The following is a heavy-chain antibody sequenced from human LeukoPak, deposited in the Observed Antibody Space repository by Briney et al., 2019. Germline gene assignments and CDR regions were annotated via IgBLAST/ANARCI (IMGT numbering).Heavy chain of an antibody. D-gene: IGHD1-26*01. Sequence: GGSLRLSCAATGFTVSSNYMAWVRQAPGKGLEWVSFVYGDYNAYYADSVKGRFTISRDNSANTPYLQMNSLRVEDTAVYYCARGIVGVIPIDYWGQGTLVTVSS. CDR2: VYGDYNA. CDR1: GFTVSSNY. CDR3: ARGIVGVIPIDY. J-gene: IGHJ4*02. V-gene: IGHV3-53*01.